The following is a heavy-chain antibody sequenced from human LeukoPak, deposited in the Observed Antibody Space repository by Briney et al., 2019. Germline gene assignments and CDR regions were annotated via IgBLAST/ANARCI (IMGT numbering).Heavy chain of an antibody. V-gene: IGHV3-30*03. J-gene: IGHJ3*02. CDR3: ASFGESDHDAFDI. CDR1: GFTFSSYG. D-gene: IGHD3-10*01. Sequence: PGGSLRLSCAASGFTFSSYGMHWVRQAPGKGLEWVAVISYDGSNKYYADSVKGRFTISGDNSKNTLYLQMNSLRAEDTAVYYCASFGESDHDAFDIWGQGTMVTVSS. CDR2: ISYDGSNK.